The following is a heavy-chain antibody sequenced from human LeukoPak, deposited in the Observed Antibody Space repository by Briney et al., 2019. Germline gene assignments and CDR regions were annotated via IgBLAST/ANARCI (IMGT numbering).Heavy chain of an antibody. CDR3: ARQQFAMTFDY. D-gene: IGHD2-2*01. Sequence: KPSETLSLTCTVSGGSISSSRYCWGWIRQPPGKGLEWIGSIYYSGSTYYNRSLKSRVTISVDTSKNQFSLKLSSVTAADTAVYYCARQQFAMTFDYWGQGTLVTVSS. J-gene: IGHJ4*02. CDR2: IYYSGST. CDR1: GGSISSSRYC. V-gene: IGHV4-39*01.